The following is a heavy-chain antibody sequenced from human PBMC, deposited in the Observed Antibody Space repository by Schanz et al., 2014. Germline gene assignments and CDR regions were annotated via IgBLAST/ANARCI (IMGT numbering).Heavy chain of an antibody. CDR1: GFTFDDYT. Sequence: EVQLVESGGVVVQPGGSLRLSCAGSGFTFDDYTMHWVRQPPGKGLEWVSLVTWDGGYTYYADSVKGRFTISRDNSKNSLYLQMDGLRVEDTAVYYCARDAVALVPEYFMDVWGKGTPVTVSS. V-gene: IGHV3-43*01. D-gene: IGHD2-15*01. J-gene: IGHJ6*03. CDR2: VTWDGGYT. CDR3: ARDAVALVPEYFMDV.